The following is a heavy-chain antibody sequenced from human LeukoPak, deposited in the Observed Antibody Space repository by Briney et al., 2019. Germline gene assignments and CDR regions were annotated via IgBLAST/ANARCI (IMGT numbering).Heavy chain of an antibody. J-gene: IGHJ4*02. D-gene: IGHD2-2*01. CDR1: AYTFTSYY. CDR2: TNPSGGST. CDR3: ARLGGLGSDCSSTSCSPFDY. V-gene: IGHV1-46*01. Sequence: SVKLSCKSSAYTFTSYYLHLVRHARGQGLEWMGITNPSGGSTSYAQKFQGRVTMNRDMSTSTVYMEMSSLRSEDTAVYYCARLGGLGSDCSSTSCSPFDYWGQGTLVTVSS.